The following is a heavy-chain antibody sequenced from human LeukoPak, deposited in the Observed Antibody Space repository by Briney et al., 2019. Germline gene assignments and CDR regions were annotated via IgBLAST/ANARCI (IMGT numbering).Heavy chain of an antibody. V-gene: IGHV4-34*01. CDR2: INHSGST. CDR3: ARGCVGYCSSTSCYLSWFDP. J-gene: IGHJ5*02. CDR1: GGSFSGYY. D-gene: IGHD2-2*01. Sequence: PPETLSLTCAVYGGSFSGYYWSWIRQPPGKGLEWIGEINHSGSTNYNPSLKSRVTISVDTSKNQFSLKLSSVTAADTAVYYCARGCVGYCSSTSCYLSWFDPWGQGTLVTVSS.